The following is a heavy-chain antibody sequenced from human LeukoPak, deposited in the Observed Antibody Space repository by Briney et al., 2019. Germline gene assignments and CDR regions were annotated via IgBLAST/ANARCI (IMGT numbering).Heavy chain of an antibody. D-gene: IGHD2-15*01. CDR2: ISGSGGST. Sequence: GGSLRLSCAASGFTFSSYAMSWVRQAPGKGLEWVSAISGSGGSTYYADSVKGRFTISRDNSKNTLYLQMNSLRAEDTAVYYCAKPRERYCSGGSCYYFDYWGQGTLVIVSS. CDR3: AKPRERYCSGGSCYYFDY. J-gene: IGHJ4*02. V-gene: IGHV3-23*01. CDR1: GFTFSSYA.